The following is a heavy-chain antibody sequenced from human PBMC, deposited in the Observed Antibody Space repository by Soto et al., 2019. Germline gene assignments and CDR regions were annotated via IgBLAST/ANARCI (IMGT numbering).Heavy chain of an antibody. V-gene: IGHV1-18*01. D-gene: IGHD2-2*01. J-gene: IGHJ5*02. CDR2: ISLYSDGT. Sequence: GAVKVSCKTSGYTFSNYGITWVRQAPGQPLEWLGWISLYSDGTNYAQKFQGRVSMTTDTSTTTAYMELRSLRSDDTAVYYCARVVPGAEDWFGPWGQGNLVTVSS. CDR1: GYTFSNYG. CDR3: ARVVPGAEDWFGP.